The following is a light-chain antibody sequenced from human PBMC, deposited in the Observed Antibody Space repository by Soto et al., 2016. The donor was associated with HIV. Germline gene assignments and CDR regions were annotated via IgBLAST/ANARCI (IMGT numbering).Light chain of an antibody. Sequence: SYELTQPPSVSVSPGQTASTTCSGDKLGNKYICWYQQKPGQSPVLVMYQDNNRPSGIPERFSGSNSGNTATLTISGTQAIDEADYYCQTWDTISFVVFGGGTKLTVL. CDR2: QDN. CDR1: KLGNKY. CDR3: QTWDTISFVV. J-gene: IGLJ2*01. V-gene: IGLV3-1*01.